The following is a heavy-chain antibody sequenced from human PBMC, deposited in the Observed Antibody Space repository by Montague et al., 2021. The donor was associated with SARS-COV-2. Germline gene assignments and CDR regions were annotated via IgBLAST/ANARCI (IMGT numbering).Heavy chain of an antibody. V-gene: IGHV4-59*01. J-gene: IGHJ4*02. CDR3: ARAPPYDALDS. CDR1: GDSISHYY. CDR2: FSNNEDT. D-gene: IGHD2-8*01. Sequence: SETLSLTCTVSGDSISHYYWGWIRQPPGRGLEWIAHFSNNEDTRYNPSLKSRVTISTDTSKNQFSLMMASVTAADTAVYFCARAPPYDALDSWGQGTLVTVSS.